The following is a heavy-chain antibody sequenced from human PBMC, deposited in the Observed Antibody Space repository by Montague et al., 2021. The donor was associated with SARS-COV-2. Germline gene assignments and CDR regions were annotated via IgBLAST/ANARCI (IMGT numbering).Heavy chain of an antibody. D-gene: IGHD1-7*01. Sequence: SETLSLTCNVSGDSITNTRYFWGWIRQPPGKALEWIGSIYHNGKTYYNLSLERLALLSIDTSKNQFSLRLSSAIASDTAVYYCALELNYFFDYWGQGTLVTVSS. CDR3: ALELNYFFDY. CDR2: IYHNGKT. J-gene: IGHJ4*02. V-gene: IGHV4-39*01. CDR1: GDSITNTRYF.